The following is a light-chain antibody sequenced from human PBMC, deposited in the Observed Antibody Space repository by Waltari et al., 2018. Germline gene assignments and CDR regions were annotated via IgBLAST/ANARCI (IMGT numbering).Light chain of an antibody. CDR2: DAS. Sequence: EIVLTQSPASLSLSPGDRATLSCRASQSVGSYLAWYQQKPGQAPRLLIYDASNRATGIPARFSGSGSGTDFTLTISSLEPEDFAVYYCQLRSNWPPLFTFGPGTNVDIE. CDR1: QSVGSY. V-gene: IGKV3-11*01. CDR3: QLRSNWPPLFT. J-gene: IGKJ3*01.